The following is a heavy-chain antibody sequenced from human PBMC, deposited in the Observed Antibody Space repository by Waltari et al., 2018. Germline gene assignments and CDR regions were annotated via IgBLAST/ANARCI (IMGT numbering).Heavy chain of an antibody. V-gene: IGHV3-48*03. CDR2: ISSSGTTK. CDR1: GITFRGYE. D-gene: IGHD3-10*01. CDR3: APSGSYYQFLY. J-gene: IGHJ4*02. Sequence: EVQLVESGGGLVQPGGSLRLSCAAPGITFRGYEMNWVRQAPGKGLEWLSYISSSGTTKHYADSVQGRFTISRDNARNSLYLQMNSLTVEDTAVYYCAPSGSYYQFLYWGQGTLVTVSS.